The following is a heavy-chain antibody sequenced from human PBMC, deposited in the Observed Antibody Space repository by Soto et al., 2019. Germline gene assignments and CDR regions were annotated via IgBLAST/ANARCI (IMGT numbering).Heavy chain of an antibody. Sequence: GASVKVSCKASGGTFSSYAISWVRQAPGQGLEWMGGIIPIFGTANYAQKFQGRVTITADESTSTAYMELSSLRSEDTAVYYCAREESVWSGYLWRNWFDPWGQGTLVTVSS. V-gene: IGHV1-69*13. CDR1: GGTFSSYA. CDR2: IIPIFGTA. D-gene: IGHD3-3*01. CDR3: AREESVWSGYLWRNWFDP. J-gene: IGHJ5*02.